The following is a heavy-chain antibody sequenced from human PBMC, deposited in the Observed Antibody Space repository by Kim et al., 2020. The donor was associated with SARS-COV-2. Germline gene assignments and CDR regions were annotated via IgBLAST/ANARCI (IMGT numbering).Heavy chain of an antibody. CDR1: GGSISSYY. J-gene: IGHJ3*02. D-gene: IGHD5-12*01. CDR3: ATGDGYKSLEAFDI. Sequence: SETLSLTCTVSGGSISSYYWRWIRQPPGKGLEWIGYIYYSGSTNYNPSLKSRVTISVDTSKNQFSLKLSSVTAADTAVYYCATGDGYKSLEAFDIWGQGTMVTVSS. V-gene: IGHV4-59*01. CDR2: IYYSGST.